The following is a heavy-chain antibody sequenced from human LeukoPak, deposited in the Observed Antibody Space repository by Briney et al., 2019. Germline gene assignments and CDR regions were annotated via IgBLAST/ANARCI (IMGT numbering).Heavy chain of an antibody. D-gene: IGHD5-24*01. CDR2: IYPGDSDT. CDR3: ARLGRWLQLGASGDY. V-gene: IGHV5-51*01. Sequence: GESLKISCKGSGYSFTNYWIGWVRQMPGKGLEWMGIIYPGDSDTRYSPSFQGQVTISADKSISAAYLQWSSLKASDTAMYYCARLGRWLQLGASGDYWGQGTLVTVSS. J-gene: IGHJ4*02. CDR1: GYSFTNYW.